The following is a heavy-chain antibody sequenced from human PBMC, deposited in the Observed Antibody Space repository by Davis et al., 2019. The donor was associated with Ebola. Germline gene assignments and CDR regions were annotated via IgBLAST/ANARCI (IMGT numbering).Heavy chain of an antibody. CDR2: IYYSGST. CDR1: GASISSSSYY. Sequence: PSETLSLTCSVSGASISSSSYYWGWIRQPPGKGLEWIGSIYYSGSTYYNPSLNSRVTISVDTSKNQFSLRVSSVTAADTAVYYCASRFTSGWWYFDYWGQGNLVTVSS. J-gene: IGHJ4*02. V-gene: IGHV4-39*01. D-gene: IGHD6-19*01. CDR3: ASRFTSGWWYFDY.